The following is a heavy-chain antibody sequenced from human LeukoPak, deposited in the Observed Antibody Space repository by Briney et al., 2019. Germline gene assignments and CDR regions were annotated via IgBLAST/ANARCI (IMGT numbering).Heavy chain of an antibody. D-gene: IGHD3-9*01. V-gene: IGHV1-69*13. Sequence: SVKVSCKASGGTFSSYAISWVRQAPGQGLEWMGGIIPIFGTANYAQKFQGRVTITADESTSTAYMELSSLRSEDTAVYYCARDIPSAGYYEILTGSYWGQGTLVTVSS. CDR1: GGTFSSYA. CDR3: ARDIPSAGYYEILTGSY. CDR2: IIPIFGTA. J-gene: IGHJ4*02.